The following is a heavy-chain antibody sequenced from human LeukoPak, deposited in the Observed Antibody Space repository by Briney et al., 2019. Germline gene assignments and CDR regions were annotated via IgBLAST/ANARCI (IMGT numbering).Heavy chain of an antibody. CDR1: GFTFTKYS. D-gene: IGHD2/OR15-2a*01. V-gene: IGHV3-30-3*01. J-gene: IGHJ4*02. CDR2: MSLDGTKK. Sequence: SGGSLRLSCAGSGFTFTKYSVNWVRQAPGKGLEWVALMSLDGTKKYYADSVKGRFTISRDNADNTLYLQLNSLRAEDTAVYYCARVSFCPRCHFDYWGQGTLVTVSS. CDR3: ARVSFCPRCHFDY.